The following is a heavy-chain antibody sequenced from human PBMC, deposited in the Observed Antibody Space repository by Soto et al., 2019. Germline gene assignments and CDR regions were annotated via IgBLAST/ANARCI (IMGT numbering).Heavy chain of an antibody. CDR2: ISGSGDGT. Sequence: GGSLRLSCAASGFTVNSHVMSWVRQAPGKGLEWVSSISGSGDGTYYGDSVKGRFTISRDSSSSTVYLEMKNLRGEDTAVYFCTRSRGFGGMDVWGQGTTVTVSS. CDR3: TRSRGFGGMDV. CDR1: GFTVNSHV. V-gene: IGHV3-23*01. J-gene: IGHJ6*02. D-gene: IGHD3-22*01.